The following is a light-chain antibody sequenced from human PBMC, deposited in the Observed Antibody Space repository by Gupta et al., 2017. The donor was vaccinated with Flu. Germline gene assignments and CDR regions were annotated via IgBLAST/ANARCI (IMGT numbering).Light chain of an antibody. CDR1: QSISSSS. V-gene: IGKV3-20*01. Sequence: IVLTQSPGTLSLSPGERATLSCRASQSISSSSLAWYQQKLGQAPRLLIYAASSGATGIPDRFSGSGSGTVFTLTISRLEPEDFAVYYCQHYGSSIFTFGPGTKVDIK. J-gene: IGKJ3*01. CDR2: AAS. CDR3: QHYGSSIFT.